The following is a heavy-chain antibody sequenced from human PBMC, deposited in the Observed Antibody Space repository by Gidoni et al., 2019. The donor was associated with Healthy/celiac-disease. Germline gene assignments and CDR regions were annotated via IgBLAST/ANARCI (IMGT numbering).Heavy chain of an antibody. J-gene: IGHJ4*02. D-gene: IGHD1-26*01. CDR1: GYTLTELS. V-gene: IGHV1-24*01. CDR3: ATVLDSGSYFPRAFDY. Sequence: QVQLVQSGAAVKKPGASVKVSCKVSGYTLTELSMHWVRQAPGKGLEWMGGFDPDDCETIYAQKFQGRVTMTENTSTDTAYMELSSLRSEDTAVYYCATVLDSGSYFPRAFDYWGQGTLVTVSS. CDR2: FDPDDCET.